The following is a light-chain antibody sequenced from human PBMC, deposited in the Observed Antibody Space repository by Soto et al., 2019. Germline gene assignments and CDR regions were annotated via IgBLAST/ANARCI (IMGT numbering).Light chain of an antibody. Sequence: QSALTQPRSVSGSPGQSVSISCTGTSSDVGGYNYVSWYQHHPGKAPKLMIYDVFERPSGVPDRFSGSKYGNTASLTISGVQEEEEEDYFCCSYAGRCTSLFGGGTQLTAL. CDR1: SSDVGGYNY. CDR2: DVF. V-gene: IGLV2-11*01. J-gene: IGLJ2*01. CDR3: CSYAGRCTSL.